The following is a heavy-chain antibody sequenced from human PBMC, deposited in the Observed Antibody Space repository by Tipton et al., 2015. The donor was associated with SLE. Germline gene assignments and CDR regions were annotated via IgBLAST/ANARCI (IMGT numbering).Heavy chain of an antibody. CDR2: IYYSETT. Sequence: LRLSCTVSGGSINNFYWSWLRQPPGKGLEWIGYIYYSETTNYNPSLKSRDTISVDTSKNQFSLGLRSVTAADTAVYYCARLIAVGTDYFDLWGRGTLVTVSS. J-gene: IGHJ2*01. CDR1: GGSINNFY. CDR3: ARLIAVGTDYFDL. V-gene: IGHV4-59*01. D-gene: IGHD6-13*01.